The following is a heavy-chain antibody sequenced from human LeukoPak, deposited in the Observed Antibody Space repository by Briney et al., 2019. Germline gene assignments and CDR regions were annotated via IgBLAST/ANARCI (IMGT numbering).Heavy chain of an antibody. Sequence: GGSLRLSCGASGFTFSSYGMHWVRQAPGKGLEWVAFIRYDGSNKYYADSVKGRFTISRDNSKNTLYLQMNSLRAEDTAVYYCATAYCGGDCYPAPPSDYWGQGTLVTVSS. D-gene: IGHD2-21*02. J-gene: IGHJ4*02. CDR1: GFTFSSYG. V-gene: IGHV3-30*02. CDR3: ATAYCGGDCYPAPPSDY. CDR2: IRYDGSNK.